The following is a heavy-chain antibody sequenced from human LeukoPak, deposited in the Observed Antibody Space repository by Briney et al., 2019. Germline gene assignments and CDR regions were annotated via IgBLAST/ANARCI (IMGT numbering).Heavy chain of an antibody. CDR3: ASHSSCLSPFRS. CDR2: IYYSGPT. Sequence: SETLSLTCTVSGGSISDSSYYWGWIRQPPGKGLEWIGSIYYSGPTYYNPSLESRVTISVDTSKNQFSLKLNSVTAADTAVYYCASHSSCLSPFRSWGRGPRVTVSP. D-gene: IGHD6-6*01. J-gene: IGHJ5*02. V-gene: IGHV4-39*01. CDR1: GGSISDSSYY.